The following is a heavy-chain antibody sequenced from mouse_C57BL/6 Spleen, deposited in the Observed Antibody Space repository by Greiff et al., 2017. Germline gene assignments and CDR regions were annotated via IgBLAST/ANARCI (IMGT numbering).Heavy chain of an antibody. CDR2: ISYDGSN. J-gene: IGHJ2*01. D-gene: IGHD2-2*01. V-gene: IGHV3-6*01. CDR3: ASGYDLDY. Sequence: EVKLVESGPGLVKPSQSLSLTCSVTGYSITSGYYWNWIRQFPGNKLEWMGYISYDGSNNYNPSLKNRISITRDTSKNQFFLKLNSVTTEDTATYYCASGYDLDYWGQGTTLTVSS. CDR1: GYSITSGYY.